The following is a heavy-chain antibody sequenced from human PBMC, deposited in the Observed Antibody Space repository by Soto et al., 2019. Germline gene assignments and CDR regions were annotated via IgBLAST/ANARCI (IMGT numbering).Heavy chain of an antibody. V-gene: IGHV3-30-3*01. CDR3: ARANSPFIICLYFPSDPFVC. Sequence: SGGSLRLSCAASGFTFRSYALHCVRQAPGEGLEWVAVISYDGSNKYYADSVKGRFTISIDNSKNTLYLQMNSLRAEDTALYYCARANSPFIICLYFPSDPFVCCGQGT. J-gene: IGHJ4*02. CDR1: GFTFRSYA. CDR2: ISYDGSNK. D-gene: IGHD3-3*02.